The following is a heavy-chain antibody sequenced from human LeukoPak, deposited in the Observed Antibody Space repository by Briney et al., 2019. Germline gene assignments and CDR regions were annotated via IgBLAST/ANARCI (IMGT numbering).Heavy chain of an antibody. V-gene: IGHV3-33*01. Sequence: PGGSLRLSCAASGFTFSSYGMHWVRQAPGKGLEWVAVIWYDGSNKYYADSVKGRFTISRDNSKNTLYLQMNSLRAEDTAVYYCARDIVVVPAAPGYWGQGTLVTVSS. J-gene: IGHJ4*02. CDR3: ARDIVVVPAAPGY. CDR2: IWYDGSNK. CDR1: GFTFSSYG. D-gene: IGHD2-2*01.